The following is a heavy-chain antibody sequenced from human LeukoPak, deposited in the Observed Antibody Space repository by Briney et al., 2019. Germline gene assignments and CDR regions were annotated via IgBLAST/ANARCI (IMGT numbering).Heavy chain of an antibody. CDR2: ITGSGGST. CDR1: GFTFSSYA. Sequence: GGSLRPSCAASGFTFSSYAMSWVRQAPAKGLEWVSVITGSGGSTYYADSVKGRFTISRDNSKNTLYLQMNSLRADDTAVYYCAKDRRDSSGWYAVDYWGQGTLVTVSS. J-gene: IGHJ4*02. CDR3: AKDRRDSSGWYAVDY. D-gene: IGHD6-19*01. V-gene: IGHV3-23*01.